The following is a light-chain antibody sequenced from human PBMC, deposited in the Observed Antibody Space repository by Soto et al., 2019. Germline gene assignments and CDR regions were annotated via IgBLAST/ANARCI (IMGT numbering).Light chain of an antibody. CDR3: QPYVSSPFT. CDR2: NVF. Sequence: EIVLTQSPGTLSLSPGERGTLSCRASQSVTGSFLAWYQQKPGQAPRLLIYNVFNSATGIPDRFSGSWSGPDFTLTISRLEPEDFAVYYCQPYVSSPFTFGQGTQVEIK. J-gene: IGKJ2*01. V-gene: IGKV3-20*01. CDR1: QSVTGSF.